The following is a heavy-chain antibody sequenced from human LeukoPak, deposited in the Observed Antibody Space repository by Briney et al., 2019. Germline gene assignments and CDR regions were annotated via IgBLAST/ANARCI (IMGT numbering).Heavy chain of an antibody. CDR2: MNPNSGNT. Sequence: GXSVKVSCKASGYTFTGYYMHRVRQAPGQGLEWMGWMNPNSGNTGYAQKFQGRVTMTRNTSISTAYMELSSLRSEDTAVYYCARGRTLLWFGEPPYYYYGMDVWGQGTTVTVSS. D-gene: IGHD3-10*01. J-gene: IGHJ6*02. CDR1: GYTFTGYY. V-gene: IGHV1-8*02. CDR3: ARGRTLLWFGEPPYYYYGMDV.